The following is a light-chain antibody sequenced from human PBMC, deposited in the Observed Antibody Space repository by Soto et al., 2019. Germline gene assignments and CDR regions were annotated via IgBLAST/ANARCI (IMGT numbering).Light chain of an antibody. V-gene: IGKV1-5*03. CDR2: KSS. CDR3: QHYNSYSSSM. CDR1: QSISSW. Sequence: DIQMTQSPSTLSASVGDRVTITCRASQSISSWLAWYQQKPGKAPKLLIYKSSSLESGVPSRFSGSGSGTEFTLTISSLQPDDFATYYCQHYNSYSSSMFGQGTKVEI. J-gene: IGKJ1*01.